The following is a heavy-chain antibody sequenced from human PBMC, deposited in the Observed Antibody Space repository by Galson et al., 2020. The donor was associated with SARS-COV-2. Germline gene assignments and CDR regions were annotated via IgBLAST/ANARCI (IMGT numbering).Heavy chain of an antibody. D-gene: IGHD3-22*01. V-gene: IGHV4-34*01. J-gene: IGHJ4*02. CDR3: ARGGTGSSGYYAGLDY. CDR1: GGSLSGYY. Sequence: SQTLSLTCAVYGGSLSGYYWTWIRQPPGKGLEWIGELNQRGRTNYNPSLKSRVTILLDTSKNQFSLKLSSVIAADTAVYYCARGGTGSSGYYAGLDYWGQGTLVTVSS. CDR2: LNQRGRT.